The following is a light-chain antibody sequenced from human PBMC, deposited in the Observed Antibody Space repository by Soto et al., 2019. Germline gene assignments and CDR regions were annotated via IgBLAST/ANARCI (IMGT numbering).Light chain of an antibody. CDR3: QMWDSTSDHVV. V-gene: IGLV3-21*04. CDR2: YDS. CDR1: NIGSKS. Sequence: SYELTQPPSVSVAPGKTARITCGGNNIGSKSVHWYQQKPGQAPVLVIYYDSDRPSGIPERFSGSNSGNTATLTISRVEAGDEADYYCQMWDSTSDHVVFGGGTKLTV. J-gene: IGLJ2*01.